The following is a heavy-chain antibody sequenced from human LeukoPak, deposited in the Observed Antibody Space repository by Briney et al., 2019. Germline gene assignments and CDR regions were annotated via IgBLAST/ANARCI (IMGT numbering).Heavy chain of an antibody. D-gene: IGHD6-13*01. CDR1: GGSISSSSYY. CDR3: ARQRKQQPFDP. Sequence: PSETLSLTCTVSGGSISSSSYYWGWIRQPPGKGLEWIGSIYYSGSTYYNPSLKSRVTISVDTSKNQFSLRLSSVTAADTAVYYCARQRKQQPFDPWGQGTLVTVSS. CDR2: IYYSGST. V-gene: IGHV4-39*01. J-gene: IGHJ5*02.